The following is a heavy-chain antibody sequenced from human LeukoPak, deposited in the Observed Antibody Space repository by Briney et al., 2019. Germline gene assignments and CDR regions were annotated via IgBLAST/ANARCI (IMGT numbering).Heavy chain of an antibody. CDR1: GASIDAAGYS. J-gene: IGHJ5*02. D-gene: IGHD3-16*02. V-gene: IGHV4-30-2*01. CDR2: IYHGGRT. Sequence: TSQTLSLTCAVSGASIDAAGYSWNWIRQAPGKDLEWIGNIYHGGRTSYKSSLKSRVTISVDTSKNHFSLKLTSVTAADTAVYFCARLYDYVWGNYRPRAGMDPWGQGALVTVSS. CDR3: ARLYDYVWGNYRPRAGMDP.